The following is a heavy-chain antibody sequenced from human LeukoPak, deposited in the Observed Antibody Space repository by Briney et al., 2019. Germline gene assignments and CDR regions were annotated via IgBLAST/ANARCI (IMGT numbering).Heavy chain of an antibody. J-gene: IGHJ4*02. Sequence: SQTLSLTCTVSGGSLTIGSYYWTWIRHYPGKGLEWIGYIHPSGITDYNPSLKSRVTMSLGMSQNQFSLKLTSVTAADTAIYYCARGQDAFKTGYWGQGTLVTVSS. CDR2: IHPSGIT. CDR1: GGSLTIGSYY. CDR3: ARGQDAFKTGY. V-gene: IGHV4-31*03. D-gene: IGHD5-24*01.